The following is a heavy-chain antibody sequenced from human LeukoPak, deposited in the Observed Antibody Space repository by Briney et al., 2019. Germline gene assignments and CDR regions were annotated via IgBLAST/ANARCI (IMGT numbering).Heavy chain of an antibody. D-gene: IGHD5-18*01. CDR3: AKEGQLWSHYFDY. Sequence: SGGSLRLSCAASGFTFSSYGMSWVRQAPGKGLEWVSVISGSGGSTDYADSVKGRFTISRDNSKNTLYLQMNSLRAEDTAVYYCAKEGQLWSHYFDYWGQGTLVTVSS. V-gene: IGHV3-23*01. J-gene: IGHJ4*02. CDR1: GFTFSSYG. CDR2: ISGSGGST.